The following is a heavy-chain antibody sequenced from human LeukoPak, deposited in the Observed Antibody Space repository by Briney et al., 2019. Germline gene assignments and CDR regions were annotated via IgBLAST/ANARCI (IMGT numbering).Heavy chain of an antibody. CDR1: GFTFSSYA. D-gene: IGHD6-19*01. CDR2: ISYDGSNK. V-gene: IGHV3-30-3*01. CDR3: ARELIAVAGSLGYYYYGMDV. Sequence: GGSLRLSCAASGFTFSSYAMHWVRQAPGKGLEWVAVISYDGSNKYYADSVKGRFTISRDNSKNTLYLQMNSLRAEDTAVYYCARELIAVAGSLGYYYYGMDVWGQGTTVTVSS. J-gene: IGHJ6*02.